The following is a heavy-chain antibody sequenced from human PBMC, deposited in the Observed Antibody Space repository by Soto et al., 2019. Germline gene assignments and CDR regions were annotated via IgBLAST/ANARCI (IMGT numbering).Heavy chain of an antibody. Sequence: GGSLRLSCAASGFTFSSYSMNWVRQAPGKGLEWVSYISSSSSTIYYADSVKGRFTISRDTAKNTLYLQMNSLRAEDTALYYWAKYLYCATNYCSRRFDYWGQGTLVTVSS. J-gene: IGHJ4*02. CDR2: ISSSSSTI. CDR1: GFTFSSYS. CDR3: AKYLYCATNYCSRRFDY. V-gene: IGHV3-48*01. D-gene: IGHD2-8*01.